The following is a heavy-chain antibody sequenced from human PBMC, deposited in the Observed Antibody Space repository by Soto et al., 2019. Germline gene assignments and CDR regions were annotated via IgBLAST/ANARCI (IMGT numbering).Heavy chain of an antibody. D-gene: IGHD5-12*01. CDR3: ARDYYRFNSGYGFSMDV. J-gene: IGHJ6*04. CDR1: GFTFSSYA. CDR2: ISYDGSNK. V-gene: IGHV3-30-3*01. Sequence: QVQLVESGGGVGQPGRSLRLSCAASGFTFSSYAMHWVSQAPGNGLEWVAVISYDGSNKYYGDSVKGRFTISRDNSKKTLYLQMNSIRAEDTAVYYCARDYYRFNSGYGFSMDVWGKGTTVTVSS.